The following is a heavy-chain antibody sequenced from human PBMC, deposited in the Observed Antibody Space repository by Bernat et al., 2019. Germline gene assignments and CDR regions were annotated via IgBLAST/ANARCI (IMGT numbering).Heavy chain of an antibody. D-gene: IGHD4-17*01. V-gene: IGHV3-33*01. CDR1: GFTFSSYG. CDR2: IWYDGSNK. Sequence: QVQLVESGGGVVQPGRSLRLSCAASGFTFSSYGMHWVRQAPGKGLEWVAVIWYDGSNKYYADFVKGRFTISRDNSKNTLYLQMNSLRAEDTAVYYCAREGDYGDYRSAEYFQHWGQGTLVTVSS. CDR3: AREGDYGDYRSAEYFQH. J-gene: IGHJ1*01.